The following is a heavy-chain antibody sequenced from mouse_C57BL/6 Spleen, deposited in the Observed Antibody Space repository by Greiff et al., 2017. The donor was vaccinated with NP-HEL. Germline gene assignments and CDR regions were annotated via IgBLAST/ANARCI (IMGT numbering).Heavy chain of an antibody. CDR1: GYAFSSYW. CDR3: ARELTGLAWFAY. J-gene: IGHJ3*01. Sequence: VQLQQSGAELVKPGASVKISCKASGYAFSSYWMNWVKQRPGKGLEWIGQIYPGDGDTNYNGKFKGKATLTADKSSSTAYMQLSSLTSEDSAVYFCARELTGLAWFAYWGQGTLVTVSA. V-gene: IGHV1-80*01. D-gene: IGHD4-1*01. CDR2: IYPGDGDT.